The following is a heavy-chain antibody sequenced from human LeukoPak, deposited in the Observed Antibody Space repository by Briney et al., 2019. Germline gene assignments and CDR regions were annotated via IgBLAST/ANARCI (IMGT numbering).Heavy chain of an antibody. CDR1: GGSISGYY. D-gene: IGHD6-13*01. V-gene: IGHV4-4*07. CDR3: ARAYSSSWYGGYYMDV. CDR2: IYTSGST. Sequence: SETLSLTCTVSGGSISGYYWSWIRQPAGKGLEWIGRIYTSGSTNYNPSLKSRVTISVDTSKNQFSLKLSSVAAADTAVYYCARAYSSSWYGGYYMDVWGKGTTVTVSS. J-gene: IGHJ6*03.